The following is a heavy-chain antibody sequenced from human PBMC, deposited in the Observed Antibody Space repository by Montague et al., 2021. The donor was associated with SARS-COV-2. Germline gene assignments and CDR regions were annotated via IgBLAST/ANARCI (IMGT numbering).Heavy chain of an antibody. CDR1: GYTFTSYG. V-gene: IGHV1-18*01. CDR3: ARQWSVVTPFDY. D-gene: IGHD4-23*01. Sequence: SVKVSCKASGYTFTSYGISWVRQAPGQGLEWMGWISAYNGNTNYAQQLQGRVTITTDTSTSTAYMELRSLRSDDTAVYYCARQWSVVTPFDYWGQGTLVTVSS. CDR2: ISAYNGNT. J-gene: IGHJ4*02.